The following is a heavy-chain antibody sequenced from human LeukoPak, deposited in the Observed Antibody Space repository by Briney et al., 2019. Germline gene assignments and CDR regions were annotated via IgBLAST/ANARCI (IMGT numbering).Heavy chain of an antibody. Sequence: GESLKISCKGSGYSFTSYWIGWVRQMPGKGLEWMGIIYPGDSDTRYSPSFQGQVTISADKSISTAYLQWSSLKASDTAMYYCARQYSSPDRSYYYYYMDVWGKGTTVTVSS. CDR2: IYPGDSDT. CDR3: ARQYSSPDRSYYYYYMDV. V-gene: IGHV5-51*01. D-gene: IGHD6-19*01. CDR1: GYSFTSYW. J-gene: IGHJ6*03.